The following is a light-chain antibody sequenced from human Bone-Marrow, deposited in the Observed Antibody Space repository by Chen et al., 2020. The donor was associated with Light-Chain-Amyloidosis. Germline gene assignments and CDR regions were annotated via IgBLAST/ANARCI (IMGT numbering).Light chain of an antibody. Sequence: IVFTQSQGTLSLSPGEGANLSCRASQTISSNYLTWYQQKFGQAPRLLIYGSSSRATGIPDRFTGSGSGTDFTLTINRLEPEDFAMYYCQQYGTSPLTFGGGTKVEIK. J-gene: IGKJ4*01. V-gene: IGKV3-20*01. CDR3: QQYGTSPLT. CDR1: QTISSNY. CDR2: GSS.